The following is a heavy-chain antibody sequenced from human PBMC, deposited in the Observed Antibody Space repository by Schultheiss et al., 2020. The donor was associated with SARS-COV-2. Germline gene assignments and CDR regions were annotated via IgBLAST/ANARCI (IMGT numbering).Heavy chain of an antibody. CDR2: IYYSGST. CDR1: GGSISSSSYY. V-gene: IGHV4-39*07. J-gene: IGHJ6*02. CDR3: ARTKQPRPYYGMDV. Sequence: SETLSLTCTVSGGSISSSSYYWGWIRQPPGKGLEWIGSIYYSGSTYYNPSLKSRVTISVDTSKNQFSLKLSSVTAADTAVYYCARTKQPRPYYGMDVWGQGTTVTVSS. D-gene: IGHD6-13*01.